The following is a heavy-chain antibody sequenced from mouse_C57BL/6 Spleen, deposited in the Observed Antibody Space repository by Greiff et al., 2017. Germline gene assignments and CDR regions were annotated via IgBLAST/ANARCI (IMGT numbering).Heavy chain of an antibody. J-gene: IGHJ3*01. CDR1: GYTFTSYW. CDR3: ARSERDPFAY. CDR2: IDPSDSET. V-gene: IGHV1-52*01. Sequence: VQLKQPGAELVRPGSSVKLSCKASGYTFTSYWMHWVKQRPIQGLEWIGNIDPSDSETHYNQKFKDKATLTVDKSSSTAYMQLSSLTSEDSAVYYGARSERDPFAYWGQGTLVTVSA.